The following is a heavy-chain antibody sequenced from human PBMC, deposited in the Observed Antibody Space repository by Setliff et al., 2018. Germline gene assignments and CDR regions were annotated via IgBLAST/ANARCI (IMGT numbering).Heavy chain of an antibody. V-gene: IGHV5-51*01. D-gene: IGHD2-2*01. CDR3: TRHEDRNKCTSSSCYRENDAFDV. Sequence: PGESLKISCKASGYIFTNYWIGWVRQMPGKGLEWIGVIYPGDSDTRYSPSFQGQVTTSADKSINTAYLQWSSLKASDTAIYYCTRHEDRNKCTSSSCYRENDAFDVWGQGAMVTVSS. CDR2: IYPGDSDT. CDR1: GYIFTNYW. J-gene: IGHJ3*01.